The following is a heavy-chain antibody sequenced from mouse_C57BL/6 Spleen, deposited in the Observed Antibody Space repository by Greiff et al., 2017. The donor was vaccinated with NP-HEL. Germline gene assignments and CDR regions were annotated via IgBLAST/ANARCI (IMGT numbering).Heavy chain of an antibody. J-gene: IGHJ2*01. V-gene: IGHV1-26*01. CDR3: ARGSGLRVGFDY. D-gene: IGHD2-4*01. CDR1: GYTFTDYY. Sequence: EVQLQQSGPELVKPGASVKISCKASGYTFTDYYMNWVKQSHGKSLEWIGDINPNNGGTSYNQKFKGKATLTVVKSSSTAYMELRSLTSEDSAVYYCARGSGLRVGFDYWGQGTTLTVSS. CDR2: INPNNGGT.